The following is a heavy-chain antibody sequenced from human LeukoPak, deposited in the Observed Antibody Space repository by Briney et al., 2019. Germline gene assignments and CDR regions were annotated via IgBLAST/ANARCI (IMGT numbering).Heavy chain of an antibody. CDR2: INHSGST. CDR3: ARGTAVAGSFDY. CDR1: GGSFSGYY. Sequence: KPSETLSLTCAVYGGSFSGYYWSWIRQPPGKGLEWIGEINHSGSTNYNPSLKSRVTISVDTSKNQFSLKLSSATAADTAVYYCARGTAVAGSFDYWGQGTLVTVSS. J-gene: IGHJ4*02. V-gene: IGHV4-34*01. D-gene: IGHD6-19*01.